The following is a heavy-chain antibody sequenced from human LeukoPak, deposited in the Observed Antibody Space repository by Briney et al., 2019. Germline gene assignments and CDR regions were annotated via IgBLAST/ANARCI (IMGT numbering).Heavy chain of an antibody. V-gene: IGHV3-7*01. Sequence: GSLSLSCAASGFTFSSYWMSWVRQAPGKGLEWVANIKQDGSEKYYVDSVKGRFTISRDNAKNSLYLQMNSLRAEDTAVYYCARREEWELLYYFDYWGQGTLVTVSS. CDR2: IKQDGSEK. D-gene: IGHD1-26*01. CDR3: ARREEWELLYYFDY. CDR1: GFTFSSYW. J-gene: IGHJ4*02.